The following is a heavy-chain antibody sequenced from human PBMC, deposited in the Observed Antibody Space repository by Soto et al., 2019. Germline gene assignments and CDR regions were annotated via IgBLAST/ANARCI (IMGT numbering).Heavy chain of an antibody. D-gene: IGHD3-3*01. V-gene: IGHV1-46*01. CDR2: INPSGGST. CDR3: ARVFTISEVAQYYFDS. Sequence: ASVKVSCKASGYTFTSYYMHWVRQAPGQGLEWMGIINPSGGSTSYAQKFQGRVTMTTDTSTGTVHMELTSLRSEDTAMYYCARVFTISEVAQYYFDSWGQGTLVTVSS. J-gene: IGHJ4*02. CDR1: GYTFTSYY.